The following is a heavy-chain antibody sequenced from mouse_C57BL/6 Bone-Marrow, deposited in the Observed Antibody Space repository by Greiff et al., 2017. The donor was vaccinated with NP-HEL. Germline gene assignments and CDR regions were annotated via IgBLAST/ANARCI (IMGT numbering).Heavy chain of an antibody. Sequence: EVQRVESGPELVKPGASVKISCKASGYSFTGYYMNWVKQSPEKSLEWIGEINPSTGGTTYNQKFKAKATLTVDKSSSTAYMQLKSLTSEDSAVYYCARGMGYYGRGDAMDYWGQGTSVTVSS. CDR3: ARGMGYYGRGDAMDY. CDR2: INPSTGGT. D-gene: IGHD1-1*01. CDR1: GYSFTGYY. V-gene: IGHV1-42*01. J-gene: IGHJ4*01.